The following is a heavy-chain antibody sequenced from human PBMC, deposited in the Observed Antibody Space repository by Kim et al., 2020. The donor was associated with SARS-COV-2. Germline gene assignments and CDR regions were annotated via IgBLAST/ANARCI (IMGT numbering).Heavy chain of an antibody. Sequence: SVKVSCKASGFTFTSSAVQWVRQARGQRLEWIGWIVVGSGNTNYAQKFQERVTITRDMSTSTAYMELSSLRSEDTAMYYCAAGTVYYDFWSGYLNSGGMDVWGQGTTVTVSS. CDR1: GFTFTSSA. V-gene: IGHV1-58*01. CDR3: AAGTVYYDFWSGYLNSGGMDV. D-gene: IGHD3-3*01. CDR2: IVVGSGNT. J-gene: IGHJ6*02.